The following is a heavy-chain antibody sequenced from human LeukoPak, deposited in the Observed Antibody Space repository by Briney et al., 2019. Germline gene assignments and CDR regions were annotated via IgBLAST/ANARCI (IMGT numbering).Heavy chain of an antibody. CDR3: ARDDRGSRGYSDY. D-gene: IGHD3-10*01. CDR2: INWNSGSI. J-gene: IGHJ4*02. Sequence: LRLSCAASGFTFDDYAMHWVRQGPGKGLGWVAGINWNSGSIDYADSVRGRFTISRDNSKNTLYLQMNSLRAEDTAGYYCARDDRGSRGYSDYWGQGTLVTVSS. V-gene: IGHV3-9*01. CDR1: GFTFDDYA.